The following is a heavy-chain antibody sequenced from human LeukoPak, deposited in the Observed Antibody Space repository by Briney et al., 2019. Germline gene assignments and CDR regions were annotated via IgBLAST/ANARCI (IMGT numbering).Heavy chain of an antibody. D-gene: IGHD5-12*01. CDR2: INSDGSSI. CDR1: GFTFSSYW. CDR3: AREGRVSGYDFDC. Sequence: GGSLRLSCAASGFTFSSYWMHWVRQAPGKGLVWVSRINSDGSSITYADSVKGRFTISRDNAKNTMYLQMNSLRVEDTAVYYCAREGRVSGYDFDCWGQGTLVTVSS. V-gene: IGHV3-74*03. J-gene: IGHJ4*02.